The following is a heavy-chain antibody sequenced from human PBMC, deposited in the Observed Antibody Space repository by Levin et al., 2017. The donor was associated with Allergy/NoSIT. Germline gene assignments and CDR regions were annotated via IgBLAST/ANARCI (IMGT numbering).Heavy chain of an antibody. CDR2: IAHSGST. J-gene: IGHJ6*02. CDR1: GGSLTDYY. V-gene: IGHV4-34*01. CDR3: VRGREDNYYYGLDV. D-gene: IGHD5-24*01. Sequence: SQTLSLTCAVFGGSLTDYYWNWIRQSPGKGLEWIGEIAHSGSTRYNPSLKTRVTISLDTSKKQFSLKVTSVTAADTAVYCCVRGREDNYYYGLDVWGQGTTVTVSS.